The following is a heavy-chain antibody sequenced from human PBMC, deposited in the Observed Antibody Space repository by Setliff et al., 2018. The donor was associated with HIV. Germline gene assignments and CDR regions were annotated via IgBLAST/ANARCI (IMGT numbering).Heavy chain of an antibody. Sequence: PGGSLRLSCTASGFTFGDYAMSWVRQAPGKGLEWLGFIRSKAYAGTTEYAASVKGRFTISRDDSKSIAYLQMNSLRTEDTGVYYCTTASDSTNYDDGFDLWGQGTMVTVSS. D-gene: IGHD4-4*01. CDR3: TTASDSTNYDDGFDL. V-gene: IGHV3-49*04. J-gene: IGHJ3*01. CDR2: IRSKAYAGTT. CDR1: GFTFGDYA.